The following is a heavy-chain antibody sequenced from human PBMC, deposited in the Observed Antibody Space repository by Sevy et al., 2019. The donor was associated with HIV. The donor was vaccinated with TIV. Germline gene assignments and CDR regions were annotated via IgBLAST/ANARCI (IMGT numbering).Heavy chain of an antibody. CDR2: ISSSSSYI. J-gene: IGHJ6*02. V-gene: IGHV3-21*01. CDR1: GFTFSSYS. D-gene: IGHD1-26*01. Sequence: GGSLRLSCAASGFTFSSYSMNWVRQAPGKGLEWVSSISSSSSYIYYADSVKGRFTISRDNAKNSLYLQMNSLRAEDTAVDYCAWAVEKRELRSLCYYYGMDVWGQGTTVTISS. CDR3: AWAVEKRELRSLCYYYGMDV.